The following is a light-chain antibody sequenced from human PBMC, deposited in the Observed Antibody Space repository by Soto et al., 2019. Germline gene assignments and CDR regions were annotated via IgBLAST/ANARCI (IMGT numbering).Light chain of an antibody. CDR2: GAS. V-gene: IGKV1-39*01. Sequence: DIQMTQSPSSLSASVGDIVTITCRASQSINTYLNWYQQKPGKAPKFLIYGASSVQSGVPTRFSGSGSGTDFTLTISSLQPEDFAPYYCQQTFSTPNTVGQGTKLEIK. CDR1: QSINTY. J-gene: IGKJ2*01. CDR3: QQTFSTPNT.